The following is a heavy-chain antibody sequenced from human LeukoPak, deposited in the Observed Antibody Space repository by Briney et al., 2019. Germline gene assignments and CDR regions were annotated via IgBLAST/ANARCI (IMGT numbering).Heavy chain of an antibody. Sequence: PGGSLRLSCAASGFTVSSNYMSWVRQAPGKGLEWVSVIYSGGSPYYADSVKGRFTISRDNSKNTLYLQMNSLRAEDTAVYYCARLTPGHWFDPWGQGTLVTVSS. CDR3: ARLTPGHWFDP. J-gene: IGHJ5*02. D-gene: IGHD3-16*01. CDR2: IYSGGSP. V-gene: IGHV3-66*01. CDR1: GFTVSSNY.